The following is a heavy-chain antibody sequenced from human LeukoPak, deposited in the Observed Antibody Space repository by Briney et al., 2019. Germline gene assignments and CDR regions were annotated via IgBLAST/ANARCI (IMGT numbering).Heavy chain of an antibody. CDR1: GFTFTSHG. Sequence: GGSLSLSCAASGFTFTSHGMHWVRQAPGKGLMWVSRIDDDGSTTTDYADSVKGRFTISRDNAKNTVYLQMNSLRAEDTAVYYCTTGGRKRCSGISCYPGDYWGQGTLVTVSS. CDR3: TTGGRKRCSGISCYPGDY. CDR2: IDDDGSTT. J-gene: IGHJ4*02. D-gene: IGHD2-15*01. V-gene: IGHV3-74*01.